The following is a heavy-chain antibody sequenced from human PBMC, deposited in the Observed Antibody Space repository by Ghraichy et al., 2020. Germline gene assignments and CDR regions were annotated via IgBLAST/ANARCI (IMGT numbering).Heavy chain of an antibody. V-gene: IGHV4-34*01. CDR3: ARKRFSRYYDSSGYSESYYYYYMDV. Sequence: SETLSLTCAVYGGSFSGYYWSWIRQPPGKGLEWIGEINHSGSTNYNPSLKSRVTISVDTSKNQFSLKLSSVTAADTAVYYCARKRFSRYYDSSGYSESYYYYYMDVWGKGTTVTVSS. CDR2: INHSGST. J-gene: IGHJ6*03. CDR1: GGSFSGYY. D-gene: IGHD3-22*01.